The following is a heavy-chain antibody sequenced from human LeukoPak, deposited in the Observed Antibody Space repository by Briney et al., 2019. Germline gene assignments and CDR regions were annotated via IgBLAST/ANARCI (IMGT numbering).Heavy chain of an antibody. V-gene: IGHV3-15*01. CDR1: GFTFSNAW. Sequence: RGTLRLSCAASGFTFSNAWRSWVRQAPGKGLEWVGRIKSKTDGGTTDYAAPVKGRCTISRDDSKNTLYLQMNSLKTEDTAVYYCTTDWVGATRYYFDYWGQGTLVTVSS. CDR2: IKSKTDGGTT. J-gene: IGHJ4*02. CDR3: TTDWVGATRYYFDY. D-gene: IGHD1-26*01.